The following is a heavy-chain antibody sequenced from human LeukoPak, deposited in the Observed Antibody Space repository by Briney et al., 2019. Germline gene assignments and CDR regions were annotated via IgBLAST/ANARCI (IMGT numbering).Heavy chain of an antibody. Sequence: GGSLRLSCTVSGFTLSSYEMSWIRQAPGKGLEWVSSIDYSGGSSYYADSVKGRFTISRDDSKNTLYLQLNSLRAEDTAVYYCAKVRANRFASFDYWGQGTLVTVSS. J-gene: IGHJ4*02. CDR2: IDYSGGSS. CDR1: GFTLSSYE. CDR3: AKVRANRFASFDY. D-gene: IGHD1/OR15-1a*01. V-gene: IGHV3-23*01.